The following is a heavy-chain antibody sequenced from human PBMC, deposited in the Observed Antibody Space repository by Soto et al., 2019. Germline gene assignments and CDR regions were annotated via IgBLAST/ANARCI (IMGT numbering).Heavy chain of an antibody. CDR2: ISSSAYT. CDR3: ARGGITGTTPNWFDP. V-gene: IGHV3-11*06. Sequence: GGSLRLSCAASGFPFSDYYMSWIRQAPGEGLEWISYISSSAYTIYADSVKGRFTISRDNAKNSLFLQMNSLRAEDTAVYYCARGGITGTTPNWFDPWGQGTLVTVSS. J-gene: IGHJ5*02. CDR1: GFPFSDYY. D-gene: IGHD1-7*01.